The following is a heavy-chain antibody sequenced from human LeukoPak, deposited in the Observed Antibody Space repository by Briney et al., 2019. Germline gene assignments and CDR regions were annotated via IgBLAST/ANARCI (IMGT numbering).Heavy chain of an antibody. D-gene: IGHD3-10*01. CDR3: ERALGSGSYYNVIYYYYGMDV. V-gene: IGHV3-13*04. CDR2: IGTAGDT. J-gene: IGHJ6*02. Sequence: GGSLRLSCAASGFTFSSYDMHWDRQATGKGLEWASAIGTAGDTYYPGSVKGRFTISRENAKNSLYLQMNSLRAGDTAVYYCERALGSGSYYNVIYYYYGMDVWGQGTTVTVSS. CDR1: GFTFSSYD.